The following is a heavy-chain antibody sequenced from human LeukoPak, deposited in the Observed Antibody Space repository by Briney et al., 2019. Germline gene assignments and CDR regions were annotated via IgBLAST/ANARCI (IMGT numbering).Heavy chain of an antibody. Sequence: ASVKVSCKASEYTFTGYYIRWVRQAPGQGLEWMGWIGPNTGDSNYVQRFQGRVTMTRDTSISTAYMELSRLRTDDTAFYYCARIRYCGGISCYYIDYWGQGTLVTVSA. CDR1: EYTFTGYY. CDR3: ARIRYCGGISCYYIDY. J-gene: IGHJ4*02. D-gene: IGHD2-2*01. V-gene: IGHV1-2*02. CDR2: IGPNTGDS.